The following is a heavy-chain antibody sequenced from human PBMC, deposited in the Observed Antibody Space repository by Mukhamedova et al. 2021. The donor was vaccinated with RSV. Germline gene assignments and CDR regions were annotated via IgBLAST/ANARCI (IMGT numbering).Heavy chain of an antibody. J-gene: IGHJ4*02. Sequence: ISNTGVTVYYADSVKGRFTFSGDNAKNSLYLHMNSLRVEDTAVYYCARGNYAFDSWGQGTLVTVSS. V-gene: IGHV3-11*01. CDR3: ARGNYAFDS. CDR2: ISNTGVTV. D-gene: IGHD4-11*01.